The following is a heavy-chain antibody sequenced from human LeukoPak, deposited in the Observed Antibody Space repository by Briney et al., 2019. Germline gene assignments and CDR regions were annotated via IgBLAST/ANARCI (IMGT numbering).Heavy chain of an antibody. V-gene: IGHV3-64D*09. CDR3: VKDLYGSSWYYFDC. CDR1: GFTFSSYA. D-gene: IGHD6-13*01. Sequence: GGSLRLSCSASGFTFSSYAMHWVRQAPGKGLEYVSAISGNGGSTYYADSVQGRFTISRDNSKNTLYLQMSSLRAEDTAVYYCVKDLYGSSWYYFDCWGQGILSPSPQ. J-gene: IGHJ4*02. CDR2: ISGNGGST.